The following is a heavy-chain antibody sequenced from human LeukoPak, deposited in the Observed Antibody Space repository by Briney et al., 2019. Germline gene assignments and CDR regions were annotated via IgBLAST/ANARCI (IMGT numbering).Heavy chain of an antibody. CDR2: ISPGGGPT. V-gene: IGHV3-23*01. Sequence: PGGSLRLSCAASGFTFSNYAMNWVRQAPGKGLEWVSGISPGGGPTYYADSVKGRFTISRDDSKSTLYLQMTNLRAEDTAVYYCAKDGAWLRFDDWGQGILVTVSS. J-gene: IGHJ4*02. CDR1: GFTFSNYA. CDR3: AKDGAWLRFDD. D-gene: IGHD5-12*01.